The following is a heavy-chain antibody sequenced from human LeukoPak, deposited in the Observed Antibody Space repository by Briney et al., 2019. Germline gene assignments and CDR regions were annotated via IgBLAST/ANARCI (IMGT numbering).Heavy chain of an antibody. J-gene: IGHJ4*02. CDR2: IKQDGSEK. D-gene: IGHD3-10*01. Sequence: PGGSLTLSCAASGFTFGSYWMSWVRQAPGKGLEWVANIKQDGSEKYYVDSVKGRFTISRDNAKNSLYLQMNGLRAEDTAVYYCARVGWFGELTRHPGGDYWGQGTLVTVSS. V-gene: IGHV3-7*01. CDR3: ARVGWFGELTRHPGGDY. CDR1: GFTFGSYW.